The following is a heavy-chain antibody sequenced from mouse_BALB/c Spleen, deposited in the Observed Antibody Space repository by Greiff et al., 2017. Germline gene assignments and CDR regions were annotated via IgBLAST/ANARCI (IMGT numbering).Heavy chain of an antibody. D-gene: IGHD1-1*01. CDR1: GYTFTSYK. V-gene: IGHV1-4*02. CDR3: ARSDLRYLDY. CDR2: INPSSGYT. J-gene: IGHJ2*01. Sequence: VQLQQSAAELARPGASVKVSCKASGYTFTSYKMHWVKQRPGQGLEWIGYINPSSGYTEYNQKFKDKTTLTADKSSSTAYMQLSSLTSEDSAVYYCARSDLRYLDYWGQGTTLTVSS.